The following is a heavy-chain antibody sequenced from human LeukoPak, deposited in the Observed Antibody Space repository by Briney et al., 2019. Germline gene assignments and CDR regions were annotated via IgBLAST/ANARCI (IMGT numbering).Heavy chain of an antibody. Sequence: GASVKVSCKASGYTFTNYGISWVRQAPGQGLEWMGWISAYTGNTNYAQMLQDRVAMTTDTSTTTAYMELKSLKSDDTAMYYCARLAGGGGFVDYWGQGTLVTVSS. CDR2: ISAYTGNT. D-gene: IGHD6-19*01. J-gene: IGHJ4*02. CDR1: GYTFTNYG. CDR3: ARLAGGGGFVDY. V-gene: IGHV1-18*01.